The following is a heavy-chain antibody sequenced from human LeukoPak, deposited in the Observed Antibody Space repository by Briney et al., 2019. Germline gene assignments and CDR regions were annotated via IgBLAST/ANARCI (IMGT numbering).Heavy chain of an antibody. CDR3: ARGVYAGPADYYYYYYMDV. Sequence: ASVKVSCKASGYTFTGYYMHWVRQAPGQGLEWMGWINPNSGGTNYAQKFQGRVTMTRDTSISTAYMELSRLRSDDTAVYYCARGVYAGPADYYYYYYMDVWGKGTTVTVSS. CDR1: GYTFTGYY. V-gene: IGHV1-2*02. D-gene: IGHD2-8*01. J-gene: IGHJ6*03. CDR2: INPNSGGT.